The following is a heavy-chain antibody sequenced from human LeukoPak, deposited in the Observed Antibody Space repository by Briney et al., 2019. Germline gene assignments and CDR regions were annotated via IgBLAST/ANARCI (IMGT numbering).Heavy chain of an antibody. V-gene: IGHV3-73*01. Sequence: PGGSLRLSCAASGFTFSGSAMHWVRQASGKGLEWVGRIRSKANSYATAYAASVKGRITISRDDSKNTAYLQMNSLKTEDTAVYYCTRRGGDYRAFDIWGQGTMVTVSS. CDR2: IRSKANSYAT. CDR1: GFTFSGSA. CDR3: TRRGGDYRAFDI. D-gene: IGHD4-11*01. J-gene: IGHJ3*02.